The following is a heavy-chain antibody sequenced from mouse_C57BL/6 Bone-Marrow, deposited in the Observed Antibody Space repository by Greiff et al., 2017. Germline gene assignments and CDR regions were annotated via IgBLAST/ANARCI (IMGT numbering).Heavy chain of an antibody. J-gene: IGHJ1*03. D-gene: IGHD2-5*01. CDR2: IDPETGGT. CDR1: GYTFTDYE. CDR3: TRYHHSNYWYFDV. Sequence: VQLQQSGAELVRPGASVTLSCKASGYTFTDYEMHWVKQTPVHGLEWIGAIDPETGGTAYNQKFKGKAILTADKSSSPAYMELRSLTSEDSAVYYCTRYHHSNYWYFDVWGTGTTVTVSS. V-gene: IGHV1-15*01.